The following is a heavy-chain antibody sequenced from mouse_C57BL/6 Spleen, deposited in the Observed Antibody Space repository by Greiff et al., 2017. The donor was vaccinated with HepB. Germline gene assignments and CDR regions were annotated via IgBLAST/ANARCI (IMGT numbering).Heavy chain of an antibody. CDR3: ARLTTVYAMDY. Sequence: EVHLVESGGGLVKPGGSLKLSCAASGFTFSSYTMSWVRQTPEKRLEWVATISGGGGNTYYPDSVKGRFTISRDNAKNTLYLQMSSLRSEDTALYYCARLTTVYAMDYWGQGTSVTVSS. CDR1: GFTFSSYT. CDR2: ISGGGGNT. J-gene: IGHJ4*01. V-gene: IGHV5-9*01. D-gene: IGHD1-1*01.